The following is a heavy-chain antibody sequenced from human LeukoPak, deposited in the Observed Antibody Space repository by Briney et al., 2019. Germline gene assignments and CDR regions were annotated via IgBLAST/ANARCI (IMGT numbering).Heavy chain of an antibody. CDR1: GGSFSGYY. J-gene: IGHJ4*02. CDR2: IYSSGSP. Sequence: KPSETLSLTCAVYGGSFSGYYWSWIRQPPGKGLEWIGSIYSSGSPSYNPSLKSRVTISVDTSNNQFSVKLTSVTAADTAVYYCARAIAVAGAQCFDYWGQGTLVTASS. D-gene: IGHD6-19*01. V-gene: IGHV4-34*01. CDR3: ARAIAVAGAQCFDY.